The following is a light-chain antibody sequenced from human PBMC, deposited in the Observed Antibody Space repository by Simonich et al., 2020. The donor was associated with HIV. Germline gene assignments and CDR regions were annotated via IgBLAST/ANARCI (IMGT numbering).Light chain of an antibody. CDR3: QQRSNWPST. CDR1: QSVSSY. V-gene: IGKV3-11*01. CDR2: DAS. J-gene: IGKJ4*01. Sequence: EIVLTQSPATLSLSPGERAPLSCRARQSVSSYLAWYQQKPGQAPRLLIYDASNRATGIPARFSGSGSGTDCTLTISSLEPEDFAVYYCQQRSNWPSTFGGGTKVEIK.